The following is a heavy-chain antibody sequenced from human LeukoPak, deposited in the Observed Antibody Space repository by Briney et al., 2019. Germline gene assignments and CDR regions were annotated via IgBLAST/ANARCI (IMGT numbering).Heavy chain of an antibody. Sequence: GGSLRLSCTASGLSAISKFITWVRQAPDKGPEWVSVIYSAGTTYYADSLKGRFTTSRDTSKNTVFLQMSSLRDEGAAVYYCARAGSGWDREQGYFDYWGQGTLVTVSS. D-gene: IGHD6-19*01. CDR2: IYSAGTT. V-gene: IGHV3-53*01. CDR3: ARAGSGWDREQGYFDY. CDR1: GLSAISKF. J-gene: IGHJ4*02.